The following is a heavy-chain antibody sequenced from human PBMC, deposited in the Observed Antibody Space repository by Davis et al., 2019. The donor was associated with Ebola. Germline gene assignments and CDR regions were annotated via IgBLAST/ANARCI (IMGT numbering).Heavy chain of an antibody. CDR3: ARIPRVVVPAATIYLAGYYYYYGMDV. Sequence: SGPTLVKPTQTLTLTCTFSGFSLSTSGMCVSWIRQPPGKALEWLALIDWDDDKYYSTSLKTRLTISKDTSKNQVVLTMTNMDPVDTATYYCARIPRVVVPAATIYLAGYYYYYGMDVWGQGTTVTVSS. D-gene: IGHD2-2*01. CDR2: IDWDDDK. V-gene: IGHV2-70*01. CDR1: GFSLSTSGMC. J-gene: IGHJ6*02.